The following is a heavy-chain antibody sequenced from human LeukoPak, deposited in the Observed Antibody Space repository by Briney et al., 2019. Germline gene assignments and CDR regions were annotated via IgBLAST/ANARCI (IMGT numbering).Heavy chain of an antibody. CDR2: INAGNGNT. CDR1: GYTFTSYA. D-gene: IGHD2-2*01. V-gene: IGHV1-3*01. J-gene: IGHJ6*03. CDR3: ASLVNQLPSVPFYYYYYMDV. Sequence: GASVKVSCKASGYTFTSYAMHWVRQAPGQRLEWMGWINAGNGNTKYSQKFQGRVTITRDTSASTAYMELSSLRSEDTAVYYCASLVNQLPSVPFYYYYYMDVWGKGTTVTVSS.